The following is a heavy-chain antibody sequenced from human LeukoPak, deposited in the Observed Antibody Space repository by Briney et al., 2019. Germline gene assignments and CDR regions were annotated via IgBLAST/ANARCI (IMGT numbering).Heavy chain of an antibody. J-gene: IGHJ4*02. Sequence: EASVKVSCKASGYTFTSYGISGVRQAPGQGLEWMGWISAYNGNTNYAPKLQGRVTMTTDTSTSTAYMELRSLRSDDTAVYYCARAKDSYGYSGFDYWGQGTLVTVSS. CDR1: GYTFTSYG. D-gene: IGHD5-18*01. CDR3: ARAKDSYGYSGFDY. V-gene: IGHV1-18*01. CDR2: ISAYNGNT.